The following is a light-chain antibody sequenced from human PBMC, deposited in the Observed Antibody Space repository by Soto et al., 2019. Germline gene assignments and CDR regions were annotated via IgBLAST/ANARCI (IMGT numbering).Light chain of an antibody. CDR2: DVS. J-gene: IGLJ1*01. Sequence: QSALTQPASVSGSPGQSITISCTGTSSDVGGYNYVSWCQQHPGKAPKLMIYDVSNRPSGVSNRFSGSKSGNTASLTISGRQAEDEADYYCSSYTSSSTLYVFGTGTKLTVL. V-gene: IGLV2-14*01. CDR1: SSDVGGYNY. CDR3: SSYTSSSTLYV.